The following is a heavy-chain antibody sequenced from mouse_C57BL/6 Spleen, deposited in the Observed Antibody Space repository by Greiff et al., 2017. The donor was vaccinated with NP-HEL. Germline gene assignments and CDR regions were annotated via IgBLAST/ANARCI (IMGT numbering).Heavy chain of an antibody. CDR1: GFTFSDYG. V-gene: IGHV5-17*01. Sequence: EVNVVESGGGLVKPGGSLKLSCAASGFTFSDYGMHWVRQAPEKGLEWVAYISSGSSTIYYADTVKGRFTISRDNAKNTLFLQMTSLRSEDTAMYYCARPSNWAMDYWGQGTSVTVSS. J-gene: IGHJ4*01. CDR2: ISSGSSTI. CDR3: ARPSNWAMDY. D-gene: IGHD2-5*01.